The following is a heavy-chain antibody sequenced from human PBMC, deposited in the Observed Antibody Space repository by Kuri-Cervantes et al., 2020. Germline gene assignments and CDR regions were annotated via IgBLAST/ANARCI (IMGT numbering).Heavy chain of an antibody. CDR1: GFTFDDYA. CDR3: AKERSVTTGYYFDY. D-gene: IGHD4-17*01. CDR2: ISWNSGSI. Sequence: LRLSCAASGFTFDDYAMHWVRQAPGKGLGWVSGISWNSGSIGYADSVKGRFTISRDNAKNSLYLQMNSLRAEDTALYYCAKERSVTTGYYFDYWGQGTLVTVSS. V-gene: IGHV3-9*01. J-gene: IGHJ4*02.